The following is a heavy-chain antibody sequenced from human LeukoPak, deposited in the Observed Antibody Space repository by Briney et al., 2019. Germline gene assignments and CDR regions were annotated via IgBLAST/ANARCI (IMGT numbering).Heavy chain of an antibody. CDR2: ISSSGSTI. CDR3: ARDEDILPAKPLAY. V-gene: IGHV3-11*04. D-gene: IGHD2-2*02. J-gene: IGHJ4*02. CDR1: GFTFSDYY. Sequence: PGGSLRLSCAASGFTFSDYYMSWIRQAPGKGLEWVSYISSSGSTIYYADSVKGRFTISRDNAKNSLYLQMNSLRAEDTAVYYCARDEDILPAKPLAYWGQGTPVTVSS.